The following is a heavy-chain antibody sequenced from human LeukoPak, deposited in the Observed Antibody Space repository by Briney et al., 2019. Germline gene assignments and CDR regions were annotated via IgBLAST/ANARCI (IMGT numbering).Heavy chain of an antibody. V-gene: IGHV1-2*06. CDR3: AREGNWNGGGAITYNWFDP. J-gene: IGHJ5*02. Sequence: ASVKVSCKASGYTFTGYYMHWVRQAPGQGLEWMGRINPNSGGTSYAQKFQGRVTMTRDTSTSTVYMELSSLRSEDTAVYYCAREGNWNGGGAITYNWFDPWGQGTLVTVSS. CDR1: GYTFTGYY. D-gene: IGHD1-1*01. CDR2: INPNSGGT.